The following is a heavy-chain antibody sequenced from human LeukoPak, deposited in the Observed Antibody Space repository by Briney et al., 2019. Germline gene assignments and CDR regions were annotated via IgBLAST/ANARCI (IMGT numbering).Heavy chain of an antibody. Sequence: ESLTLSCTGSGYSFTTYCIAWVRQMHGKGMEWMGIIYPGDPDTRYSPSFQGQVTISADKSISTAYLQWTSLKASDSAMYYCARVLIRGDEIDYWGQGTLVTVSS. CDR3: ARVLIRGDEIDY. CDR1: GYSFTTYC. D-gene: IGHD2-21*01. J-gene: IGHJ4*02. CDR2: IYPGDPDT. V-gene: IGHV5-51*01.